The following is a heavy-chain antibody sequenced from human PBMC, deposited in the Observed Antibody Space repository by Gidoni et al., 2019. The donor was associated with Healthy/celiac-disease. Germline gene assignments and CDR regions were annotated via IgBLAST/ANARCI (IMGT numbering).Heavy chain of an antibody. CDR1: GYSFTSYW. Sequence: EVQLVQSGAEVKKPGESLKISCKGSGYSFTSYWIGWVRQMPGKGLEWMGIIYPGDSDTRYSPSFQGQVTISADKSISTAYLQWSSLKASDTAMYYCARRYCSGGSCYSGIGFDYWGQGTLVTVSS. CDR3: ARRYCSGGSCYSGIGFDY. D-gene: IGHD2-15*01. CDR2: IYPGDSDT. J-gene: IGHJ4*02. V-gene: IGHV5-51*01.